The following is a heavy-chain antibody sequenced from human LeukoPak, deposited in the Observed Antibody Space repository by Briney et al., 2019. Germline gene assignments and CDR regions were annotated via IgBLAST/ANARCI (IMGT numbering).Heavy chain of an antibody. Sequence: GGSLTLTCAASGFSFSSCAFNWVGQAPAKGLEWVSAISGSGGSTYYADSVKGRFTISRDNSKNTLYLQMNSLRAEDTAVYYCAKDPQIKRGYSKPYWGQGSLVTVSS. J-gene: IGHJ4*02. D-gene: IGHD5-18*01. V-gene: IGHV3-23*01. CDR2: ISGSGGST. CDR3: AKDPQIKRGYSKPY. CDR1: GFSFSSCA.